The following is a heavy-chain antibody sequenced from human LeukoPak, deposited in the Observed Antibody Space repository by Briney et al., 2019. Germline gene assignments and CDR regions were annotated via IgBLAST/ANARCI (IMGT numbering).Heavy chain of an antibody. Sequence: SETLSLTCTVSGGSISSYYWSWIRQPAGKGLEWIGRIYTSGSINYNPSLKSRVTMSVDTSKNQFSLKLSSVTAADTAVYYCARDEVVTAIDYYGMDVWGQGTTVTVSS. D-gene: IGHD2-21*02. V-gene: IGHV4-4*07. CDR1: GGSISSYY. CDR2: IYTSGSI. CDR3: ARDEVVTAIDYYGMDV. J-gene: IGHJ6*02.